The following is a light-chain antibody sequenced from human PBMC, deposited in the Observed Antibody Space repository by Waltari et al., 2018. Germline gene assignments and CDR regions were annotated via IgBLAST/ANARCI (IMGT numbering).Light chain of an antibody. J-gene: IGLJ2*01. CDR1: NIGGRS. CDR2: LDS. CDR3: HVWDGKTVM. V-gene: IGLV3-21*02. Sequence: SSVLTQAPSVSVAPGQTATVTCGGDNIGGRSVHWYPQRPGRAPVLVVYLDSDRPSGIPDRFSGSKSGNAATLTISRVEAGDEADYYCHVWDGKTVMLGGGTKLTVL.